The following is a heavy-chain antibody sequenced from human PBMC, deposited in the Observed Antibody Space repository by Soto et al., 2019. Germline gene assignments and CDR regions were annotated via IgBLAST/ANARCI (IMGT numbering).Heavy chain of an antibody. CDR1: GYRFTSSW. J-gene: IGHJ5*02. CDR3: TKGATSPIDA. D-gene: IGHD2-21*01. CDR2: VYPSVSDV. Sequence: PGESLKISCQGSGYRFTSSWIGWVRQMPGKGLEWLGNVYPSVSDVRYSPSFEGRVTISADNSINTAYLHLPNLKASDNAIYYCTKGATSPIDAWGQGTRVTVSS. V-gene: IGHV5-51*01.